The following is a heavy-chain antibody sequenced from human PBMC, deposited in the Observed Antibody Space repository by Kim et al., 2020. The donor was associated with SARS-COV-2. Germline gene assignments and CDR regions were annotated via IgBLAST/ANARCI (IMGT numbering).Heavy chain of an antibody. Sequence: SETLSLTCTVSGGSISSYYWSWIRQPPGKGLEWIGYIYYSGSTNYNPSLKSRVTISVDTSKNQFSLKLSSVTAADTAVYYCARDRDGESVDYWGQGTLVTVSS. J-gene: IGHJ4*02. D-gene: IGHD3-10*01. V-gene: IGHV4-59*01. CDR2: IYYSGST. CDR3: ARDRDGESVDY. CDR1: GGSISSYY.